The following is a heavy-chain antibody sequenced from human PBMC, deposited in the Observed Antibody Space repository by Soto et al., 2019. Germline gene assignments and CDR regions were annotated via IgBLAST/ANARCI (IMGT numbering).Heavy chain of an antibody. J-gene: IGHJ4*02. CDR3: ARRGGGDSLFDS. D-gene: IGHD4-17*01. CDR2: IFYGGGSGVA. V-gene: IGHV4-39*01. CDR1: GGYFSSSNYY. Sequence: SETLSLTCTVSGGYFSSSNYYWGWIRQPPGKGLEWIGNIFYGGGSGVAYYSPSLKSRVTISVDTSKNQFSLNMRALTAADTAVYFCARRGGGDSLFDSWGQGKMVTVSS.